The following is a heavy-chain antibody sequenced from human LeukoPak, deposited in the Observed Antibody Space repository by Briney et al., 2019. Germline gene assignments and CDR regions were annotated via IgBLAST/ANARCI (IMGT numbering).Heavy chain of an antibody. V-gene: IGHV3-7*01. CDR3: AKDPTYYYGP. J-gene: IGHJ5*02. CDR2: IKQDGSDA. D-gene: IGHD3-10*01. CDR1: GFTFSNYW. Sequence: GGSLRLSCAASGFTFSNYWMTWVRQAPGKGLEWVANIKQDGSDAYYVDSVKGRFTISRDNAKNSLYLQMNDLRAEDTAVYYCAKDPTYYYGPWGQGTLVTVSS.